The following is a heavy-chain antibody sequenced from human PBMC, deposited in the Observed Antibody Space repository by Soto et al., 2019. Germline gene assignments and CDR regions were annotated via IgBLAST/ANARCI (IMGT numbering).Heavy chain of an antibody. CDR3: ARVAVGEYSGYDSSAFDI. CDR1: GFTFSSYW. V-gene: IGHV3-7*01. D-gene: IGHD5-12*01. CDR2: IKQDGSEK. J-gene: IGHJ3*02. Sequence: EVRLVESGGGLVQPGGSLRLSCAASGFTFSSYWMSWVRQAPGKGLEWVANIKQDGSEKYYVDSVKGRFTISRDNAKNSLYLQMNSLRAEDTAVYYCARVAVGEYSGYDSSAFDIWGQGTMVTVSS.